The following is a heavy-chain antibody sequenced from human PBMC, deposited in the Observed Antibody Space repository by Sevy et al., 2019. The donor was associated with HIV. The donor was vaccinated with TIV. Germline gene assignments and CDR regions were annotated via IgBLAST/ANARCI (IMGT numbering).Heavy chain of an antibody. CDR2: IRNDGSTK. CDR3: VKGPHPAVTTSYALDV. J-gene: IGHJ6*02. CDR1: GFIFKSYG. D-gene: IGHD4-17*01. Sequence: GGSLRLSCAASGFIFKSYGMHWVRQAPGKGLEWVTFIRNDGSTKYYADSVRGRLTASRDNPKNSLYLQMNSLRPEDTAVYYCVKGPHPAVTTSYALDVWGQGTTVTVSS. V-gene: IGHV3-30*02.